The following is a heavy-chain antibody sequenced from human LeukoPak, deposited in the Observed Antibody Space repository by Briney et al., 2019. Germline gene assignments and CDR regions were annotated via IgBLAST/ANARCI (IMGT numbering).Heavy chain of an antibody. CDR2: ISSTSVYL. CDR3: ATYCGGDCYSPHDAFDM. CDR1: GFTFINYN. J-gene: IGHJ3*02. V-gene: IGHV3-21*04. Sequence: GGSLRLSCAASGFTFINYNMNGVRQAPGKGLEWLSSISSTSVYLYYADSVKGRFIISRDNAKNSLYLQMNSLRVEDTAVYYCATYCGGDCYSPHDAFDMWGQGTMVTVSS. D-gene: IGHD2-21*02.